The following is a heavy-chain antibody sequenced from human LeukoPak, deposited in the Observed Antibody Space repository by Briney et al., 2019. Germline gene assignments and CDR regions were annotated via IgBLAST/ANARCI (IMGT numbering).Heavy chain of an antibody. J-gene: IGHJ4*02. Sequence: GGSLRLSCAAPGFTFNSDWMHWVRQVPGRGLVWVSRINGGGSNINYAESVKGRFIISRDNAKNTLYLQMNSLRAEDTAVYYCIRSRGSSYGYSDYWGQGTLVTVSS. CDR1: GFTFNSDW. CDR2: INGGGSNI. CDR3: IRSRGSSYGYSDY. V-gene: IGHV3-74*01. D-gene: IGHD5-18*01.